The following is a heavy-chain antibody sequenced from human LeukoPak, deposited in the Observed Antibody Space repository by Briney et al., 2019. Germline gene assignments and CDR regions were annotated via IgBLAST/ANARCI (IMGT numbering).Heavy chain of an antibody. D-gene: IGHD2-21*02. CDR2: ISYDGSNK. CDR3: ARGAYCGGDCYPSPFDY. V-gene: IGHV3-30-3*01. CDR1: GFTFSSYA. J-gene: IGHJ4*02. Sequence: GGSLRLSCAASGFTFSSYAMHWVRQAPGKGLEWVAVISYDGSNKYYADSVKGRFTISRDNSKNTLYLQMNSLRAEDTAVYYCARGAYCGGDCYPSPFDYWGQGTLVTVSS.